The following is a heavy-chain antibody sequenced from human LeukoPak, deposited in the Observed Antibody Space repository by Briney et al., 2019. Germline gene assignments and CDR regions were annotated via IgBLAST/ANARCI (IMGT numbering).Heavy chain of an antibody. D-gene: IGHD6-25*01. CDR3: ARDAAPDY. V-gene: IGHV4-59*12. CDR2: ISYSGST. CDR1: GGSISSYY. J-gene: IGHJ4*02. Sequence: SETLSLTCTVSGGSISSYYWSWIRQPPGKGLEWIGYISYSGSTNYNPSLRSRVTISVDTSKNQFSLKLSSVTAADTAVYYCARDAAPDYWGQGTLVTVSS.